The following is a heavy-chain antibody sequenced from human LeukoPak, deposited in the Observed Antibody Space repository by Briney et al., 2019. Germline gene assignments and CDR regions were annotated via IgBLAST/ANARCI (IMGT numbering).Heavy chain of an antibody. CDR2: IIPIFGTA. Sequence: SVKVSCKASGGTFSSYAISWVRQAPGQGLEWMGGIIPIFGTANYAQKLQGRVTITTDESTSTAYMELSSLRSEDTAVYYCAREGNSSGWPLPFDYWGQGTLVTVSS. CDR1: GGTFSSYA. CDR3: AREGNSSGWPLPFDY. D-gene: IGHD6-19*01. J-gene: IGHJ4*02. V-gene: IGHV1-69*05.